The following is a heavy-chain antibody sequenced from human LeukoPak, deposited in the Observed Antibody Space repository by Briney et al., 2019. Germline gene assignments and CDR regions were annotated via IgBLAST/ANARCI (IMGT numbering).Heavy chain of an antibody. Sequence: GGSLRLSCAASGFTFSSYSMNWVRQAPGKGLEWVSYISSSSSTIYYADSVKGRFTISRDNAKNSLYLQMNSLRAEDTAVYYCVRTDTTSFGYFDHWGRGTLVTVSS. CDR3: VRTDTTSFGYFDH. J-gene: IGHJ4*02. CDR2: ISSSSSTI. V-gene: IGHV3-48*01. D-gene: IGHD1-26*01. CDR1: GFTFSSYS.